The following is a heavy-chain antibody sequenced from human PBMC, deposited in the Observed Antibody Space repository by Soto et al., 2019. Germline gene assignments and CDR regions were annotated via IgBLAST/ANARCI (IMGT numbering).Heavy chain of an antibody. J-gene: IGHJ4*02. V-gene: IGHV4-31*03. CDR3: ARGGSSSPYFDD. CDR2: IYYSGST. D-gene: IGHD6-13*01. Sequence: QVQLQESGPGLVKPSQILSLTCTVSGGSISSGGYYWSWIRQHPGKGLEWIGYIYYSGSTYYNPSLKSRVTISVDTSKNQFSLKLSSVTAADTAVYYCARGGSSSPYFDDWGQGTLVSVSS. CDR1: GGSISSGGYY.